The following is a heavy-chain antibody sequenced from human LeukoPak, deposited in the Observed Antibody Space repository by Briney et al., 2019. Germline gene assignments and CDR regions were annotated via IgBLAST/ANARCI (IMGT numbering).Heavy chain of an antibody. V-gene: IGHV4-61*08. Sequence: SQTLSLTCTVSGGSISSGGYYWSWIRQPPGKGLEWIGYIYYSGSTNYNPSLKSRVTISVDTSKNQFSLKLSSVTAADTAVYYCAREVVGEDCSSTSCYKDAFDIWGQGTMVTVSS. CDR3: AREVVGEDCSSTSCYKDAFDI. D-gene: IGHD2-2*02. CDR1: GGSISSGGYY. CDR2: IYYSGST. J-gene: IGHJ3*02.